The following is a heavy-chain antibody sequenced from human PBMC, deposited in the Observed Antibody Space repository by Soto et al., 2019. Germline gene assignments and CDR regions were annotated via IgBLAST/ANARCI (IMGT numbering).Heavy chain of an antibody. D-gene: IGHD6-13*01. Sequence: GESLKISCKGSGYSFTIYWIGWVRQMPGKGLEWMGIIYPGDSDTRYSPSFQGQVTISADKSISTAYLQWSSLKASDTAMYYCARQMGIQNYYYGMDVWGQGTTVTVS. CDR2: IYPGDSDT. CDR1: GYSFTIYW. J-gene: IGHJ6*02. CDR3: ARQMGIQNYYYGMDV. V-gene: IGHV5-51*01.